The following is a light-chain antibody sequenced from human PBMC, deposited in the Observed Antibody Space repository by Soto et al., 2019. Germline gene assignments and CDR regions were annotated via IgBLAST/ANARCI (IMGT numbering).Light chain of an antibody. Sequence: QPVLTQPPSVSGAPGQRVTISCTGSSSNIGAGYVHWYQQLPGTAPKLLIYGNSNRPSGVPDRFSGSKSGTSASLAITGRQAEDEADYYCQSYDSSLSGAVFGGGTKVTVL. V-gene: IGLV1-40*01. CDR3: QSYDSSLSGAV. CDR2: GNS. CDR1: SSNIGAGYV. J-gene: IGLJ3*02.